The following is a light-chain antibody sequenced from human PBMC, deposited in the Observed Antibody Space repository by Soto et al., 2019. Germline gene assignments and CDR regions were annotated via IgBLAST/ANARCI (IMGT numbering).Light chain of an antibody. CDR3: VTWDDSLNGQV. V-gene: IGLV1-44*01. CDR2: SSN. J-gene: IGLJ1*01. CDR1: SSSIGSNS. Sequence: QSVLTQPPSASGTPGQRVSISCSGGSSSIGSNSVNWYQQLPGTAPKLLIYSSNQRPSGVPDRFSGSKSGTSASLAISGLQSEDEADYYCVTWDDSLNGQVFGPGTKLTVL.